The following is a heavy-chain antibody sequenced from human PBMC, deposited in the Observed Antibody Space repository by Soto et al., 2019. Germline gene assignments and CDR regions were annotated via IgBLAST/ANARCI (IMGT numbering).Heavy chain of an antibody. CDR1: EFTGGSNY. Sequence: CAAAEFTGGSNYRCWVSKAPGKGLEWVSVIYSGGSTYYADSVKGRFTISRDNSKNTLYLQMNSLRAEDTAVYYCARDEASTVTTPSRYYYMDVWGKGTTVTVS. V-gene: IGHV3-66*01. CDR3: ARDEASTVTTPSRYYYMDV. CDR2: IYSGGST. D-gene: IGHD4-17*01. J-gene: IGHJ6*03.